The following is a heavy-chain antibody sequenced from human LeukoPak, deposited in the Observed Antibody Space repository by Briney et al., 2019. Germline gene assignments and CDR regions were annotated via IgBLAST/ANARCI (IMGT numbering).Heavy chain of an antibody. V-gene: IGHV3-7*03. J-gene: IGHJ4*02. D-gene: IGHD3/OR15-3a*01. CDR1: GFTFSSYW. CDR2: IKQDGSEK. CDR3: AKRPVTQQLLAWYYFDS. Sequence: PGGSLRLSCAASGFTFSSYWMSWVRQAPGKGLEWVANIKQDGSEKYYVDSVKGRFTISRDNAKNTLYLQMNSLRADDTAVYTCAKRPVTQQLLAWYYFDSWGQGTLVTVSS.